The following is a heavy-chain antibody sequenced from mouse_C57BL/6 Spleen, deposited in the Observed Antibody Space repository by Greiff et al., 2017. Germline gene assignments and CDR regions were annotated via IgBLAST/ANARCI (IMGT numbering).Heavy chain of an antibody. J-gene: IGHJ3*01. Sequence: EVMLVESGGGLVQPGGSLSISCAASGFTFTDYYMSWVRQPPGKALEWLGFIRNKANGYTTEYSASVKGRLTISRDNSQSILYLQMNALRAEDSATYYCARYNPWFAYWGQGTLVTVSA. CDR1: GFTFTDYY. CDR3: ARYNPWFAY. CDR2: IRNKANGYTT. V-gene: IGHV7-3*01.